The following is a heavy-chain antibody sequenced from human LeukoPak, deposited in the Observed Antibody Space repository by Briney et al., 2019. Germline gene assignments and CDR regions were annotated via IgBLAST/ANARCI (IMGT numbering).Heavy chain of an antibody. Sequence: ASVKVSCKASGYTFTGYYMHWVRQAPGQGLEWMGWINPNSGGTNYAQKFQGRVTMTRDTSISTAYMELSSLRSEDTAVYYCARDPTGDFDFGVVIMSWFDPWGQGTLVTVSS. D-gene: IGHD3-3*01. V-gene: IGHV1-2*02. CDR1: GYTFTGYY. J-gene: IGHJ5*02. CDR2: INPNSGGT. CDR3: ARDPTGDFDFGVVIMSWFDP.